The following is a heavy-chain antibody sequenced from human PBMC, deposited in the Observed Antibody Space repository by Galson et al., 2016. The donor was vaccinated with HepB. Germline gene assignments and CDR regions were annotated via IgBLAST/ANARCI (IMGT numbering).Heavy chain of an antibody. CDR2: IYTSGRT. V-gene: IGHV4-4*07. CDR1: GGSISSFY. J-gene: IGHJ6*02. Sequence: SETLSLTCTVSGGSISSFYWYWIRQPAGKGLEWIGRIYTSGRTNYNPSLKSRVTMSVDTSKNQISLRLTSVTAADTAVYYCARGDKLVGASVSMDVWGQGTTVTVSS. CDR3: ARGDKLVGASVSMDV. D-gene: IGHD1-26*01.